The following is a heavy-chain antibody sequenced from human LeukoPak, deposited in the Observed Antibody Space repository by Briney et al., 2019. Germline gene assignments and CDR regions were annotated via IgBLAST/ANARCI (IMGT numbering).Heavy chain of an antibody. V-gene: IGHV3-30-3*01. Sequence: GGSLRLSCAASGFTFTSYAMHWVRQAPGKGLEWVAVISYDGSNKYYVESVKGRFTISRDNSKNTLYLQMNSLRTEDTAVYYCARGLSGNYYYYYAVDVWGQGTTVTVSS. CDR3: ARGLSGNYYYYYAVDV. CDR2: ISYDGSNK. D-gene: IGHD6-19*01. CDR1: GFTFTSYA. J-gene: IGHJ6*02.